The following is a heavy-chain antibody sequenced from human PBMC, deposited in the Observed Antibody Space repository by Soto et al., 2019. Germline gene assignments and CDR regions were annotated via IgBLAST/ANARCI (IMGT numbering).Heavy chain of an antibody. CDR3: ARDWAHNDFWSGYYHFDY. CDR2: ISAYNGNT. J-gene: IGHJ4*02. D-gene: IGHD3-3*01. CDR1: GYTFTTYG. Sequence: ASVKVSYKASGYTFTTYGISWVRQAPGQGLEWMGWISAYNGNTNYAQKLQGRLTMTTDTSTSTAYMELRSLRSDDTAVYHCARDWAHNDFWSGYYHFDYWGQGTLVTVSS. V-gene: IGHV1-18*01.